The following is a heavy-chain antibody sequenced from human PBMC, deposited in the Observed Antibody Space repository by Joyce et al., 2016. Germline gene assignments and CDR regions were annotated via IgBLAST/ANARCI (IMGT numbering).Heavy chain of an antibody. CDR3: ARGHDWYAA. J-gene: IGHJ5*02. V-gene: IGHV1-69*16. Sequence: QVQLVQSGTEVKKPGSSVQVSCKASGGAFGSYTITWLRQAPGQGPEWMGGITPILGTVNYAQKFQGRVTSADESKNTAYMELSRLRSEDTAVYYCARGHDWYAAWGQGSLVTVSS. CDR1: GGAFGSYT. D-gene: IGHD3-9*01. CDR2: ITPILGTV.